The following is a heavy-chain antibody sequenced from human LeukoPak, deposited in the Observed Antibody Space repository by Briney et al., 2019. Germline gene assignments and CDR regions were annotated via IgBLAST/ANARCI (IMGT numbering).Heavy chain of an antibody. J-gene: IGHJ4*02. CDR2: IYYSGST. CDR3: ARHSFSSGWKSFDY. Sequence: KPSETLSLTCTVSGGSISSSSDYWGWIRQPPGKGLEWIGSIYYSGSTYYNPSLKSRVTISVDTSKNQFSLKLSSVTAADTAVYSCARHSFSSGWKSFDYWGQGTLVTVSS. V-gene: IGHV4-39*01. D-gene: IGHD6-19*01. CDR1: GGSISSSSDY.